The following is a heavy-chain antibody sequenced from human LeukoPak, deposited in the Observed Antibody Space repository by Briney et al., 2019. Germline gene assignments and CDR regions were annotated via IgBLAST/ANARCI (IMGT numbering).Heavy chain of an antibody. Sequence: ASVKVSCKASGYTFTCYYMHWVRQAPGQGLEWMGWINPNSGGTNYAQKFQGRVTMTRDTSISTAYMELSRLRSDDTAVYYCARVGRRYGSGSYYFFDYWGQGTLVTVSS. D-gene: IGHD3-10*01. J-gene: IGHJ4*02. CDR3: ARVGRRYGSGSYYFFDY. CDR1: GYTFTCYY. CDR2: INPNSGGT. V-gene: IGHV1-2*02.